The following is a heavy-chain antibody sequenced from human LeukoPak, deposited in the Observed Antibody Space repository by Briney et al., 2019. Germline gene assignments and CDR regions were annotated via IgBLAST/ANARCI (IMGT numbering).Heavy chain of an antibody. V-gene: IGHV3-53*01. CDR1: GFTVSSNY. Sequence: TGGSLRLSCAASGFTVSSNYMSWVRQAPGKGLEWVSVIYNVGNTHYADSVKGRFTISRDNSKNALYLRMNSLRAADTAVYYCAHWGSSGPFDYWGQGTLVTVSS. D-gene: IGHD6-6*01. CDR2: IYNVGNT. CDR3: AHWGSSGPFDY. J-gene: IGHJ4*02.